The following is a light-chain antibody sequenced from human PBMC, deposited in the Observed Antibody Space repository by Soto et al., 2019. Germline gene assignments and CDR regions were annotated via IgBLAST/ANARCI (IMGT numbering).Light chain of an antibody. Sequence: QSVLTQPASVSVSPGQSITISCTGTSSDVGSYNLVSWYQQHPGKAPKLMIYEGSKRPSGVSNRFSGSKSGNTASLTISGLQAEDEADYHCCSYAGSTTYVFGTGTTVTVL. CDR2: EGS. CDR1: SSDVGSYNL. CDR3: CSYAGSTTYV. V-gene: IGLV2-23*01. J-gene: IGLJ1*01.